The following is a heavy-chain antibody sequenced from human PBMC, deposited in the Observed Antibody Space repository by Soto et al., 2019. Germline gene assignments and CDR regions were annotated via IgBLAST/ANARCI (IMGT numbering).Heavy chain of an antibody. Sequence: GGSLRLSCAASGFTFSSYWMHWVRQAPGKGLVWVSRINSDGSSTSYADSVKGRFTISRDNAKNTLYLQMNSLRAEDTAVYYCAREVVAVAGKYYYYGMDVWGQGTTVTVSS. V-gene: IGHV3-74*01. CDR3: AREVVAVAGKYYYYGMDV. CDR2: INSDGSST. J-gene: IGHJ6*02. D-gene: IGHD6-19*01. CDR1: GFTFSSYW.